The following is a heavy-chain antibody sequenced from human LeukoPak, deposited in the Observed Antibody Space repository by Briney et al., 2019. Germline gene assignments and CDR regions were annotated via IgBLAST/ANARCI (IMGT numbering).Heavy chain of an antibody. D-gene: IGHD1-1*01. CDR2: IGIDSGNT. CDR1: GFRFIEYS. CDR3: ARDHNYAFDN. J-gene: IGHJ4*02. V-gene: IGHV3-48*01. Sequence: PGGSLRLSCTASGFRFIEYSMNWVRQVPGKGLEWISYIGIDSGNTKYADSVRGRFTVSADKAKNSLYLHMNSLRVEDTAVYYCARDHNYAFDNWGQGTLVSVAS.